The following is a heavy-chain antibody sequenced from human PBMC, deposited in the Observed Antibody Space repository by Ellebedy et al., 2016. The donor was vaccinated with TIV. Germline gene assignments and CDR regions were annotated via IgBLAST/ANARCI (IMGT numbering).Heavy chain of an antibody. CDR3: TRETNSPPSAVAGTGFDC. D-gene: IGHD6-19*01. CDR1: GFTFSTHG. V-gene: IGHV3-30*02. CDR2: KRFDGRME. Sequence: PGGSLRLSCVASGFTFSTHGMHWVRQAPGTGLEWVAFKRFDGRMENNRDSVKGRFIISRDVSKNTLYLQMNRLRAEDTAMYYCTRETNSPPSAVAGTGFDCWGQGTLVIVSS. J-gene: IGHJ4*02.